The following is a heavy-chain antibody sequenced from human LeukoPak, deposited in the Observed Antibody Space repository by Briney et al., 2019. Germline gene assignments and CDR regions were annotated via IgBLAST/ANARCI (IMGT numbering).Heavy chain of an antibody. CDR2: ISYDGSNK. Sequence: GRSLRLSCAASGFTFSSYGMHWVRQAPGKGLEWVAVISYDGSNKYYADSVKGRSTISRDKSKNTLYLQMNSLRAEDTALYYCAKRCRGAAGSCLDYWGQGTLVTVSS. J-gene: IGHJ4*02. CDR3: AKRCRGAAGSCLDY. CDR1: GFTFSSYG. D-gene: IGHD6-13*01. V-gene: IGHV3-30*18.